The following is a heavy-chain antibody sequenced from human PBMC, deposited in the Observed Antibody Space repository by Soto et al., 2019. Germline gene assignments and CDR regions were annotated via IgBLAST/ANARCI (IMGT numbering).Heavy chain of an antibody. CDR1: GYTFTGYY. V-gene: IGHV1-2*02. D-gene: IGHD3-16*02. J-gene: IGHJ3*02. Sequence: ASVKVSCKASGYTFTGYYMHWVRQAPGQGLEWMGWTNPNSGGTNYAQKFQGRVTMTRDTSISTAYLELRSLRSDDTAVYYCARDLMITFGGVIAPAGAFDIWGQGTMVTVSS. CDR2: TNPNSGGT. CDR3: ARDLMITFGGVIAPAGAFDI.